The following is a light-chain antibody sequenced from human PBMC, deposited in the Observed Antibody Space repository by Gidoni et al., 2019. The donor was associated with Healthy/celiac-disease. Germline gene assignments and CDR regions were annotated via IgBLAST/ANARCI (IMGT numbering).Light chain of an antibody. Sequence: DIVMPHSPATLSVSPGERATLSCRASQSVSSNLAWYQQKPGQAPRLLIYGASTRATGTPARFSGSGSGTEFTLTISSLQSEDFAVYYCQQYNNLPPWTFGQGTKVEIK. J-gene: IGKJ1*01. V-gene: IGKV3-15*01. CDR3: QQYNNLPPWT. CDR2: GAS. CDR1: QSVSSN.